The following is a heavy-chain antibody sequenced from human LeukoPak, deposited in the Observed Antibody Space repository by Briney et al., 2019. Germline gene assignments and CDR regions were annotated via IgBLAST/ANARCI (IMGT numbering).Heavy chain of an antibody. CDR2: IWYDGSKK. Sequence: GRSLRLSCAAPGFSFDTHGMHWVRQAPGKGLEWVAVIWYDGSKKYYADSVKGRFTISRDNSKKSLFLQMNSLRAEDTALYYCARDVFADSSGGSFDFWGQGTLVTVSS. J-gene: IGHJ4*02. V-gene: IGHV3-33*01. CDR1: GFSFDTHG. D-gene: IGHD3-16*01. CDR3: ARDVFADSSGGSFDF.